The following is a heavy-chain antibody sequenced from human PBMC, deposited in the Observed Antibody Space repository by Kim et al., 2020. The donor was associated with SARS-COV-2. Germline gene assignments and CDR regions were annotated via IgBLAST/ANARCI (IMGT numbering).Heavy chain of an antibody. V-gene: IGHV4-39*01. CDR2: IYYTGTT. D-gene: IGHD1-26*01. CDR3: AKVLRGVGATVVDP. CDR1: GGSIRSASYY. J-gene: IGHJ5*02. Sequence: SETLSLTCFVSGGSIRSASYYGAWFRQPPGKGLEWIGTIYYTGTTYYNPSLRSRVTMSIDSSMTQFSLTVNSVTAADTAVYYCAKVLRGVGATVVDPWGQGALVTVSS.